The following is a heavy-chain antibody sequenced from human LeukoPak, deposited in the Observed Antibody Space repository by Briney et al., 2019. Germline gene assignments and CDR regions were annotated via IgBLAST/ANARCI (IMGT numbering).Heavy chain of an antibody. CDR2: INHSGST. Sequence: SETLSLTCAVYGGSFSGYYWSWIRQPPGKGLEWIGEINHSGSTNYNPSLKSRVTISVGTSKNQFSLKLSSVTAADTAVYYCASIVPAAIPYWGQGTLVTVSS. CDR3: ASIVPAAIPY. J-gene: IGHJ4*02. CDR1: GGSFSGYY. D-gene: IGHD2-2*01. V-gene: IGHV4-34*01.